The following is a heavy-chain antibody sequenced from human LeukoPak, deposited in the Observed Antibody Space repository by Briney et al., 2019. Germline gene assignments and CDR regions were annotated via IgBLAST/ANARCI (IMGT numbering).Heavy chain of an antibody. CDR3: AREVPAASGDDY. Sequence: PSETLSLTCTVSGGSISSYYWSWIRQPPGKGLEWIGYIYYSGSTNYNPSLKSRVTISVDTSKNQFSLKLSSVTAADTAVYYCAREVPAASGDDYWGQGTLVTVSS. CDR1: GGSISSYY. D-gene: IGHD2-2*01. J-gene: IGHJ4*02. CDR2: IYYSGST. V-gene: IGHV4-59*12.